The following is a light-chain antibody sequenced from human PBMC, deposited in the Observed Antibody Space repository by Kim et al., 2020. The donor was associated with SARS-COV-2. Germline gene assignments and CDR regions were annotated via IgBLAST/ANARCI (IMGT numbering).Light chain of an antibody. J-gene: IGLJ1*01. CDR2: GNN. CDR1: SSNIGSNT. V-gene: IGLV1-44*01. CDR3: AAWDDSLNGPV. Sequence: QSVLTQPPSASGTPGQRVTISCSGSSSNIGSNTVNWYQQLPGTPPKLLIYGNNRRPSGVPDRFSGSKSGTSASLAISGLQSEDEADYCCAAWDDSLNGPVFGTGTKVTVL.